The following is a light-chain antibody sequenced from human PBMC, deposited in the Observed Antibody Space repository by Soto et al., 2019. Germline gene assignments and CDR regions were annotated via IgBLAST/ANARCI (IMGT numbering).Light chain of an antibody. V-gene: IGKV3D-20*01. J-gene: IGKJ4*01. Sequence: EIVLTQSPATLSLSPGERATLSCGPSQTVSSSYLAWYQQKPGLAPRLLIYDASSRATGIPDRFSGSGSGTDFTLTISRLEPEDFAVYYCQQYSTSPTFGGGTKVDI. CDR3: QQYSTSPT. CDR1: QTVSSSY. CDR2: DAS.